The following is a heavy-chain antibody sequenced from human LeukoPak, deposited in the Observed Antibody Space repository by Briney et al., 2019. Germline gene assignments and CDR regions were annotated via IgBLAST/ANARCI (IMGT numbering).Heavy chain of an antibody. Sequence: PSETLSLTCAVYGGSFSGYYWSWIRQPPGKGLEWIGEINHSGSTNYNPSLKSRVTISVDTSKNQFSLKLNSVTAADTAVYYCARRGGGGNPTDGAFDIWGQGTMVTVSS. J-gene: IGHJ3*02. D-gene: IGHD4-23*01. V-gene: IGHV4-34*01. CDR3: ARRGGGGNPTDGAFDI. CDR2: INHSGST. CDR1: GGSFSGYY.